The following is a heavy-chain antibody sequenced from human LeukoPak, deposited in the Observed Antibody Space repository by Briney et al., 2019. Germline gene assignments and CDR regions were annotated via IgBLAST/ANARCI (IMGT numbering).Heavy chain of an antibody. D-gene: IGHD3-22*01. CDR1: GGSFSGYY. Sequence: ETLSLTCAVYGGSFSGYYWSWVRQAPGKGLEWVANIKHDGSVQYCVDSVKGRFTISRDNAKNSLYLQMNSLRAEDTAVYYCARDPEDYYDSSAYYDGFDMWGQGTMVTVSS. CDR3: ARDPEDYYDSSAYYDGFDM. CDR2: IKHDGSVQ. V-gene: IGHV3-7*01. J-gene: IGHJ3*02.